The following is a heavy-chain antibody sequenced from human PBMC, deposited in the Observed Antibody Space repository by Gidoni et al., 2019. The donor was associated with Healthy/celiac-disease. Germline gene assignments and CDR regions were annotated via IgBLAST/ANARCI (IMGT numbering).Heavy chain of an antibody. CDR3: AKDRARSYYYGMDV. CDR1: GCTFDDCA. J-gene: IGHJ6*02. D-gene: IGHD6-6*01. Sequence: VQLVETGGGLVQPGRSLTLPYSAYGCTFDDCAMHWVRQAPGRGLVWVSCISWNSSSIGYADSVEGRVTISRDNAKNSLYLQMNSLRAEDTALYYCAKDRARSYYYGMDVWGQGTTVTVSS. CDR2: ISWNSSSI. V-gene: IGHV3-9*01.